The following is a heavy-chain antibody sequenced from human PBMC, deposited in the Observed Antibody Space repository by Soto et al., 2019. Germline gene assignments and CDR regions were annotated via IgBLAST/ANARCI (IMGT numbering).Heavy chain of an antibody. Sequence: SETLSLTCTVSGGSISGGAYYWGWIRQHPGKGLEWIGYISHRGTAYYTPSLKSRVSLSVDPSKSQFSLNVTSLTAADTAVYYCARVSATGTRWFDPWGPGTLVTVSS. V-gene: IGHV4-31*03. J-gene: IGHJ5*02. CDR3: ARVSATGTRWFDP. CDR2: ISHRGTA. CDR1: GGSISGGAYY. D-gene: IGHD6-13*01.